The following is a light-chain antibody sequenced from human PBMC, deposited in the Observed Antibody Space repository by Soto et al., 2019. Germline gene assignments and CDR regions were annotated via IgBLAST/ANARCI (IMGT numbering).Light chain of an antibody. CDR3: QQTCSAIT. J-gene: IGKJ4*02. CDR2: NAS. V-gene: IGKV1-39*01. CDR1: QTISTY. Sequence: HLSQSPSSLSTFVCGASHIICRARQTISTYLLWYHQKPGRAPSLLIYNASTLHSGVPSKFSGSGSGTDFTLTISGLQPEDFATYHCQQTCSAITFGEGTKVDIK.